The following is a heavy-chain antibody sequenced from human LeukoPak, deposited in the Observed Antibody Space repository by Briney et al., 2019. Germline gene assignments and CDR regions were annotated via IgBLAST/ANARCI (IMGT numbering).Heavy chain of an antibody. J-gene: IGHJ4*02. Sequence: PGRSLRLSRAASGFTFSSYAMHWVRQAPGKGLEWVAVISYDGSNKYYADSVKGRFTISRDNSKNTLYLQMNSLRAEDTAVYYCAREGPIYYDSSGYFDYWGRGTLVTVSS. CDR3: AREGPIYYDSSGYFDY. V-gene: IGHV3-30-3*01. CDR2: ISYDGSNK. D-gene: IGHD3-22*01. CDR1: GFTFSSYA.